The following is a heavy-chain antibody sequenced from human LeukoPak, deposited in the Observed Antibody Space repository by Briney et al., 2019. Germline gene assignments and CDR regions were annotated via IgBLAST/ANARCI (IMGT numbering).Heavy chain of an antibody. CDR2: FDPEDGET. CDR3: ASYYDILTGYYGDAFDI. D-gene: IGHD3-9*01. CDR1: GYTLTELS. V-gene: IGHV1-24*01. Sequence: ASVKVSCKVSGYTLTELSMHWVRQAPGKGLEWMGGFDPEDGETIYAQKFQGRVTMTEDTSTDTAYMELSSLRSEDTAVYYCASYYDILTGYYGDAFDIWGQGTMVTVSS. J-gene: IGHJ3*02.